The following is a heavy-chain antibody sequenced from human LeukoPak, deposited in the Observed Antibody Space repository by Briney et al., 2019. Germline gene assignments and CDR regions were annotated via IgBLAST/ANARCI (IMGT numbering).Heavy chain of an antibody. D-gene: IGHD4-17*01. V-gene: IGHV1-3*01. Sequence: ASVKVSCKASGYTFTSYGISWVRQAPGQGLEWMGWINAGNGNTKYSQKFQGRVTITRDTSASTAYMELSSLRSEDTAVYYCARATVTTYDAFDIWGQGTMVTVSS. CDR2: INAGNGNT. J-gene: IGHJ3*02. CDR1: GYTFTSYG. CDR3: ARATVTTYDAFDI.